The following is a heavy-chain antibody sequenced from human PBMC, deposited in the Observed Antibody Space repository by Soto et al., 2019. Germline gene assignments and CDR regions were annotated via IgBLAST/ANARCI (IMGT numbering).Heavy chain of an antibody. CDR1: GVSISSGRYY. Sequence: SETLSLTCTMSGVSISSGRYYWGGVRPPPWKGLEWIGRINHSGSTNYNPSLKSRVTISVDTSKNQFSLKLSSVTAADTAVYYCARGRIAARSGWFDPWGQGTLVTVSS. V-gene: IGHV4-39*07. CDR2: INHSGST. J-gene: IGHJ5*02. D-gene: IGHD6-6*01. CDR3: ARGRIAARSGWFDP.